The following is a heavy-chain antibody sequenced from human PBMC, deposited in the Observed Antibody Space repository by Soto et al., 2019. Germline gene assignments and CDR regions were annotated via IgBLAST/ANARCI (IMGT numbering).Heavy chain of an antibody. J-gene: IGHJ2*01. CDR2: ISSSSSYT. D-gene: IGHD3-22*01. V-gene: IGHV3-11*05. CDR1: GFTFSDYY. Sequence: QVQLVESGGGLVKPGGSLRLSCAASGFTFSDYYMSWIRQAPGKGLEWVSYISSSSSYTNYADSVKGRFTISRDNAKNSLYLRMNSLRAEDTAVYYCARDVGYYDSSGYYYGGHFDLWGRGTLVTVSS. CDR3: ARDVGYYDSSGYYYGGHFDL.